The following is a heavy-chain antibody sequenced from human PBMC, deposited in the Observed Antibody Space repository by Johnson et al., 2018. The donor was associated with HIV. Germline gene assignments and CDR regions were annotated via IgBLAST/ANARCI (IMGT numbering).Heavy chain of an antibody. CDR1: GFTFSSYA. V-gene: IGHV3-30-3*01. CDR2: ISYDGSNK. D-gene: IGHD3-22*01. CDR3: AKVRRAYYEDAFDI. J-gene: IGHJ3*02. Sequence: QVQLVESGGGVVQPGRSLRLSCAASGFTFSSYAMHWVRQAPGKGLEWVAVISYDGSNKYYADSVKGRFTISRDNSKNTLYLQMNSLRAEDTAVYYCAKVRRAYYEDAFDIWGQGTMVTVSS.